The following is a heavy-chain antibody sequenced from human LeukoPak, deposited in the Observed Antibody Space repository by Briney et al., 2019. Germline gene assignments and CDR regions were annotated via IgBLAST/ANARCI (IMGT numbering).Heavy chain of an antibody. Sequence: GGSLRLSCAASGFSFSSYWMSWVRQAPGKGLEWVANIKQDGSEKYYVDSVKGRFTISRDNAKNSLYLQMNSLRAEDTAVYYCARDADVVVPAAIPKIFDYWGQGTLVTVSS. V-gene: IGHV3-7*01. CDR3: ARDADVVVPAAIPKIFDY. CDR2: IKQDGSEK. CDR1: GFSFSSYW. J-gene: IGHJ4*02. D-gene: IGHD2-2*02.